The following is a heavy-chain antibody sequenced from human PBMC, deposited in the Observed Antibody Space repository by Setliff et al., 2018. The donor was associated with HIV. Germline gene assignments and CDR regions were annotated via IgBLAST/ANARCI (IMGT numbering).Heavy chain of an antibody. D-gene: IGHD2-15*01. CDR1: GASISSHY. J-gene: IGHJ4*02. V-gene: IGHV4-59*11. Sequence: SETLSLTCTVSGASISSHYWSWIRQSPGKGLEWIGSIYYSETTNNNPSLKSRVTISVDTSKNQLSLKLRSVTAADTAVYYCARGGFQRILVVVSATPYFDSWGQGTLVTVSS. CDR2: IYYSETT. CDR3: ARGGFQRILVVVSATPYFDS.